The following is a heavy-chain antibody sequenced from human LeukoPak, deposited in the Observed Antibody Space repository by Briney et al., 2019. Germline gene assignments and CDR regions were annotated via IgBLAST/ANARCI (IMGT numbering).Heavy chain of an antibody. CDR2: ISSNGGST. CDR3: AKVVSYQWRNALDI. Sequence: GGSLRLSCAASGFTFSSYAMHWVRQAPGKGLEYVSAISSNGGSTYYANSVKGRFTISRDNAKNTLYLQMNSLRAEDTAVYYCAKVVSYQWRNALDIWGQGTMVTVSS. J-gene: IGHJ3*02. CDR1: GFTFSSYA. D-gene: IGHD6-19*01. V-gene: IGHV3-64*01.